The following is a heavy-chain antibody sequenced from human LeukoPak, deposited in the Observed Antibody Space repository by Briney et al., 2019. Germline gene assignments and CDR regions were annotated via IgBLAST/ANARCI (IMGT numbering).Heavy chain of an antibody. CDR1: GGSINSGDYY. D-gene: IGHD3/OR15-3a*01. CDR2: IYYSGNT. CDR3: ARAGGTGWTYYFDY. J-gene: IGHJ4*02. Sequence: SETLSLTCTVSGGSINSGDYYWSWIRQPPGKGLEWIGYIYYSGNTYYNPSLKSRVTISVDTSKNQFSLKVRSVTAADTAVYYCARAGGTGWTYYFDYWGQGTLVTVSS. V-gene: IGHV4-30-4*01.